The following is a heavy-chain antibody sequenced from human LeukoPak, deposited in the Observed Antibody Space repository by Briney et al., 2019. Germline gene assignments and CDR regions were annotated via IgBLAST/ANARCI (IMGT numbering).Heavy chain of an antibody. Sequence: PSETLSLTCTVSGGSISSSSYYWGWIRQPPGKGLEWIGSIYYSGSTYYNPSLKSRVTISVDTSKNQFSLKLSSVTAADTAVYYCARQEGYCSSTSCYGYYFDYWGQGTLVTVSS. V-gene: IGHV4-39*01. CDR1: GGSISSSSYY. J-gene: IGHJ4*02. CDR3: ARQEGYCSSTSCYGYYFDY. CDR2: IYYSGST. D-gene: IGHD2-2*01.